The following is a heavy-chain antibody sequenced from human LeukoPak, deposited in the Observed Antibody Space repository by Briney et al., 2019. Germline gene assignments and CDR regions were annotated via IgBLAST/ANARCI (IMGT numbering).Heavy chain of an antibody. CDR2: INHSGST. CDR1: GGSFSGYY. Sequence: SETLSLTCAVYGGSFSGYYWSWIRQPPGKGLEWIGEINHSGSTNYNPSLKSRATISVDTSKNQFSLKLSSVTAADTAVYYCARKQKYYDYVWGSYRATAYFDYWGQGTLVTVSS. J-gene: IGHJ4*02. D-gene: IGHD3-16*02. V-gene: IGHV4-34*01. CDR3: ARKQKYYDYVWGSYRATAYFDY.